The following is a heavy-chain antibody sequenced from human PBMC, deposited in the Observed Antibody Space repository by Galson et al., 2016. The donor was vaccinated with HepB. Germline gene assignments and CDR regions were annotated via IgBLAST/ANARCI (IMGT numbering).Heavy chain of an antibody. D-gene: IGHD2-2*01. CDR2: MYYSGST. CDR3: ARMPDS. Sequence: SETLSLTCTVSGGSISGSYWSWIRQPPGKGLEWIAYMYYSGSTYYNPSLRSRVTISADTSKTQLSLKLSSVTASDTAMYYCARMPDSWGQGTLVTVSS. J-gene: IGHJ4*02. CDR1: GGSISGSY. V-gene: IGHV4-59*08.